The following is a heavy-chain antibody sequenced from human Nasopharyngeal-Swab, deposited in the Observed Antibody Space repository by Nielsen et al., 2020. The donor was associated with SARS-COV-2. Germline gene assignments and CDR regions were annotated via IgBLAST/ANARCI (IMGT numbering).Heavy chain of an antibody. Sequence: GESLKISCAASGFTFDDYAMSWVRQAPGKGLEWVSAISGSGGSTYYADSVKGRFTISRDNSKNTLYLQMNSLRAEDTAVYYCAARIMITFGGVALGDYWGQGTLVTVSS. CDR1: GFTFDDYA. D-gene: IGHD3-16*01. CDR2: ISGSGGST. J-gene: IGHJ4*02. CDR3: AARIMITFGGVALGDY. V-gene: IGHV3-23*01.